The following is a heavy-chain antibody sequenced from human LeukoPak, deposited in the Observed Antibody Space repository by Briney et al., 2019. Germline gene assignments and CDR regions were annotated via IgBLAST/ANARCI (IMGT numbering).Heavy chain of an antibody. V-gene: IGHV3-48*02. Sequence: GESLKISCAASGFTFSSYSVNWVRQAPGKGLDWVSSISSSSSSISYADSVKGRFTISRDNAKNPLYLQMNSLRDEDTAVYYCARVRPGLFLDYWGQGTLVTVSS. D-gene: IGHD3-22*01. J-gene: IGHJ4*02. CDR1: GFTFSSYS. CDR2: ISSSSSSI. CDR3: ARVRPGLFLDY.